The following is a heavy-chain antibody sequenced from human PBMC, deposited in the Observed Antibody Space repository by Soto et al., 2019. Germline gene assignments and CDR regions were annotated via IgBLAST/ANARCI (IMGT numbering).Heavy chain of an antibody. Sequence: GASVKVSCKASGYTFTSYDINWVRQATGQGLEWMGWMNPNSGNTGYAQKFQGRVTMTRNTSISTAYMELSSLRSEDTAVYYCARDIYCISTSCYGADAFDIWGQGTMVT. CDR3: ARDIYCISTSCYGADAFDI. CDR1: GYTFTSYD. D-gene: IGHD2-2*01. V-gene: IGHV1-8*01. CDR2: MNPNSGNT. J-gene: IGHJ3*02.